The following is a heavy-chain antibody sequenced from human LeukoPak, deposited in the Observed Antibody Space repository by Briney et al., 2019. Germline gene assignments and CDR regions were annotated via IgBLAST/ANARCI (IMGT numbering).Heavy chain of an antibody. CDR1: GDSVSSGSYY. J-gene: IGHJ4*02. Sequence: SETLSLTCTVSGDSVSSGSYYWSWIRQPPGKGLEWIGYIYYSESTNYNPSLKSRVTISVDTSKNQFSLKLSSVTAADTAVYYCARADTSGYYYYVYWGQGTLVTVSS. V-gene: IGHV4-61*01. D-gene: IGHD3-22*01. CDR2: IYYSEST. CDR3: ARADTSGYYYYVY.